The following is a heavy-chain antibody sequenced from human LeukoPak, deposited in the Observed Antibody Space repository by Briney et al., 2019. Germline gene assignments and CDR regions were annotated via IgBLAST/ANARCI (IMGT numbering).Heavy chain of an antibody. CDR2: IIPILGIA. V-gene: IGHV1-69*04. CDR1: GGTCSSYA. Sequence: AASVKVSCKASGGTCSSYAISWVRQAPGQGLEWMGRIIPILGIANYAQKFQGRVTITADKSTSTAYMELSSLRSEDTAVYYCARAVEMATIGYWGQGTLVTVSS. CDR3: ARAVEMATIGY. J-gene: IGHJ4*02. D-gene: IGHD5-12*01.